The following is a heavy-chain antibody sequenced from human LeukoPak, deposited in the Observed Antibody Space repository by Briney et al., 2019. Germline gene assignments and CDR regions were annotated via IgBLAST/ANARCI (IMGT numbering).Heavy chain of an antibody. CDR1: GDSISLSFYY. V-gene: IGHV4-39*07. D-gene: IGHD3-10*01. J-gene: IGHJ6*03. Sequence: SETLSLTCSVSGDSISLSFYYWGWIRQPPGKALEWIGSVYYSGTTSYNPSLKSRVTISVDTSKNQFSLKLSSVTAADTAVYYCARLTKNDSRSFRFGKKKRGYMDVWGKGTTVTISS. CDR2: VYYSGTT. CDR3: ARLTKNDSRSFRFGKKKRGYMDV.